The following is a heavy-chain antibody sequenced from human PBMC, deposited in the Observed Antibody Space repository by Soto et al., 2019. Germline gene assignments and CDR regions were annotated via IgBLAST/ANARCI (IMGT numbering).Heavy chain of an antibody. V-gene: IGHV3-30-3*01. D-gene: IGHD5-18*01. J-gene: IGHJ4*02. CDR1: GFTFSSYA. Sequence: VGSLRLSCAASGFTFSSYAMNWVRQAPGKGLEWVAVISYDGSNKYYADTVKGRITISRDNSRNTLYLQMNSLRAEDTAMYYCARDLGNNYGSFAYWGQGTLVTVSS. CDR2: ISYDGSNK. CDR3: ARDLGNNYGSFAY.